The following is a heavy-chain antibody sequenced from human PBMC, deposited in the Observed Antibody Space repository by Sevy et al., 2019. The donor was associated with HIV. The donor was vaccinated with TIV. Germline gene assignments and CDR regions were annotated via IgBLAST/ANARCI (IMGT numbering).Heavy chain of an antibody. CDR2: IKADGSDK. CDR1: GFTFSANW. Sequence: GESLKISCAASGFTFSANWMNWVRQAPGKGLEWVANIKADGSDKYYVDSVEGRFSISRDNAKNLLFLQMNSLRVEDTAVYYCAHETFGRFESWGQGTLVTVSS. CDR3: AHETFGRFES. J-gene: IGHJ4*02. D-gene: IGHD3-16*01. V-gene: IGHV3-7*01.